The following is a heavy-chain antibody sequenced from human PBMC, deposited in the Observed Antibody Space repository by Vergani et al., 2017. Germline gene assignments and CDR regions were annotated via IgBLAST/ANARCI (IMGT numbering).Heavy chain of an antibody. Sequence: EVQLVGSGGGLVQPGRSLRLSCTASGFTFGDYAMSWVRQAPGKGLEWVGFIRSKAYGGTTEYAASVKGRFTISRDDSRRLAYLQLSGLKTEDTAVYFCSRGRGYSFGYSDYWGQGTLVTVSS. J-gene: IGHJ4*02. CDR2: IRSKAYGGTT. V-gene: IGHV3-49*04. CDR1: GFTFGDYA. D-gene: IGHD5-18*01. CDR3: SRGRGYSFGYSDY.